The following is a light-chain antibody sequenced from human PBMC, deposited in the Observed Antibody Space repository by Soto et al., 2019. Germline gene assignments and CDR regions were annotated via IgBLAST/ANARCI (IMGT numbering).Light chain of an antibody. J-gene: IGLJ2*01. Sequence: QSALTQPASVSGSPGQSITISCTGTSRDVGFSIYVSWYQQHPGNAPKLIIYDVSNRPSGVSNRFSGSKSGNTASLTISGLQAEDEADYYCSSYTDTVTLVFGGGTKVTVL. CDR2: DVS. CDR1: SRDVGFSIY. CDR3: SSYTDTVTLV. V-gene: IGLV2-14*01.